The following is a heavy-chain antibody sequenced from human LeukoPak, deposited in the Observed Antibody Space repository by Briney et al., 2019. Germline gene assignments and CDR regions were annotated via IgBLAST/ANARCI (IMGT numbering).Heavy chain of an antibody. CDR3: AREFYPPFTMVRVSWFDP. V-gene: IGHV1-69*05. J-gene: IGHJ5*02. Sequence: SVKVSCKASGGTFSSYAISWVRQAPGQGLEWMGGIIPIFGTANYAQKFQGRVTMTRDTSTSTVYMELSSLRSEDTAVYYCAREFYPPFTMVRVSWFDPWGQGTLVTVSS. CDR1: GGTFSSYA. D-gene: IGHD3-10*01. CDR2: IIPIFGTA.